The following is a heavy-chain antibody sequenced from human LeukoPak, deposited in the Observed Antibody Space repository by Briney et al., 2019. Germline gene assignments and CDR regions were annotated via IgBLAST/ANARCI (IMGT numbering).Heavy chain of an antibody. V-gene: IGHV1-69*13. D-gene: IGHD3-9*01. J-gene: IGHJ5*02. Sequence: VASVKVSCKASGGTFSSYAISWVRQAPGQGLEWMGGIIPIFGTANYAQKFQGRVTITADESTSTAYMELSSLRSEDTAVYYCARAQERGLRYFDWFHDSGTASKHNWFDPWGQGTLVTVSS. CDR3: ARAQERGLRYFDWFHDSGTASKHNWFDP. CDR1: GGTFSSYA. CDR2: IIPIFGTA.